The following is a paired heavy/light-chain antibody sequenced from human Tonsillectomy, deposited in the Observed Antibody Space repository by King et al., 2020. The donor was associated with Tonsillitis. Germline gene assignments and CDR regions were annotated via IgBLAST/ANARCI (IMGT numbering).Light chain of an antibody. Sequence: AIQMTQSPSSLSASIGDRVTITCRASQAIKNDLGWYQHKPGKAPQLLIYHASVLQSGAPSRFSASGSGTDFTLTISSLQPDDFATYYCLQNYDYPYTFGQGTNLEIK. CDR1: QAIKND. CDR3: LQNYDYPYT. J-gene: IGKJ2*01. V-gene: IGKV1-6*02. CDR2: HAS.
Heavy chain of an antibody. CDR3: AAVYILSAHLNDLSV. CDR2: TGHSADEI. CDR1: GFSSGLTFRSYF. Sequence: GGGVVPPGGSVRLSCAASGFSSGLTFRSYFMHWVRHTPGKGLEWVGLTGHSADEIYYSDSVQGRFFISRDNPKSTMHLQMNSLRAEDTAVYFCAAVYILSAHLNDLSVWGQGTTVVVSS. D-gene: IGHD1-1*01. V-gene: IGHV3-30*02. J-gene: IGHJ6*02.